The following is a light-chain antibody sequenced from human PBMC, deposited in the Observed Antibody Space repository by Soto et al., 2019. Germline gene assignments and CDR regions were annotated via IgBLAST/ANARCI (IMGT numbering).Light chain of an antibody. CDR1: QSVTSW. CDR3: HHYNSYPGT. V-gene: IGKV1-5*01. J-gene: IGKJ1*01. CDR2: DAS. Sequence: DVQMTQSPSTLSASVGDRVTITCRASQSVTSWLAWYQQKPGKAPKVLIYDASSLESGVPSRFSGSGSGTEVTLTISSLHPHDFATYYCHHYNSYPGTFGQGTKVQIK.